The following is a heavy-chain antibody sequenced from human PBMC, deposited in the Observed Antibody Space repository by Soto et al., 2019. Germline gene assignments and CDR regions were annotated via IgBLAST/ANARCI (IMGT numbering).Heavy chain of an antibody. J-gene: IGHJ3*02. CDR2: INPATGAA. D-gene: IGHD3-3*01. V-gene: IGHV1-2*02. CDR1: GYPVTAYY. CDR3: VSGGGVGVAGSAAFDM. Sequence: QLHLVQSGAVVKKPGASVTVSCSASGYPVTAYYMHWVRQAPGRGLEWMGGINPATGAAKYTQTFQGRVTMTRDTSTRTVFMELSGLTSEDTAVFYCVSGGGVGVAGSAAFDMWGQGTLVTVSS.